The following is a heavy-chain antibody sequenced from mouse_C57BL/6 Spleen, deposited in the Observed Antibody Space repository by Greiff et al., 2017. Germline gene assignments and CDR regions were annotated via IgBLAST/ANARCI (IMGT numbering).Heavy chain of an antibody. CDR2: IYPGSGST. CDR3: ARHPNYGSSHRNFDV. V-gene: IGHV1-55*01. CDR1: GYTFTSYW. Sequence: QVQLQQSGAELVKPGASVKMSCKASGYTFTSYWITWVKQRPGQGLEWIGDIYPGSGSTNYNEKFKSKATLTVDTSSSTAYMQLSSLTSEDSAVYYCARHPNYGSSHRNFDVWGTGTTVTVSS. J-gene: IGHJ1*03. D-gene: IGHD1-1*01.